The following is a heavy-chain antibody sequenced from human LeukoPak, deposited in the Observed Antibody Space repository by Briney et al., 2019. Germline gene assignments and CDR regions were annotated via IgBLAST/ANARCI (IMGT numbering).Heavy chain of an antibody. CDR2: IIPILGIA. J-gene: IGHJ3*02. V-gene: IGHV1-69*04. D-gene: IGHD3-22*01. CDR3: ARIAYYYDSSGYYTSLSAFDI. CDR1: GGTFSSYA. Sequence: ASVKVSCKASGGTFSSYAISWVRQAPGQGLEWMGRIIPILGIANYAQKFQGRVTITADKSTSTAYMELSSLRSEDTAVYYCARIAYYYDSSGYYTSLSAFDIWGQGTMVTVSS.